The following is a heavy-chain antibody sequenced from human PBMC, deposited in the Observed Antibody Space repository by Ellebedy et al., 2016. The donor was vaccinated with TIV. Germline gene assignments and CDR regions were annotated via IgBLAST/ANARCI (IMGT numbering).Heavy chain of an antibody. Sequence: GGSLRLXXVASGFTFSNYGMHWVRQAPGKGLEWVAVIWYDGNHKYYADSVKGRFTISRDNSKNTLYLQVNSLRAEDTAVYFCAKEIVMADPYCFDSWGQGTLVSVSS. V-gene: IGHV3-33*06. CDR3: AKEIVMADPYCFDS. CDR1: GFTFSNYG. CDR2: IWYDGNHK. D-gene: IGHD3-16*01. J-gene: IGHJ4*02.